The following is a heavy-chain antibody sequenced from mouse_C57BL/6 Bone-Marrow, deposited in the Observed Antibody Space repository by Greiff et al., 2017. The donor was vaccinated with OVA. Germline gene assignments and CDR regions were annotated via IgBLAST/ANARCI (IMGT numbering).Heavy chain of an antibody. Sequence: QVQLQQPGTELVKPGASVKLSCKASGYTFTSYWMHWVKQRPGQGLEWIGNINPSNGGTNYNEKFKSKATLTVDKSSSTAYMQLSSLTSEDSAVYYYARTHYGSSYLYFDYWGQGTTLTVSS. D-gene: IGHD1-1*01. V-gene: IGHV1-53*01. J-gene: IGHJ2*01. CDR2: INPSNGGT. CDR1: GYTFTSYW. CDR3: ARTHYGSSYLYFDY.